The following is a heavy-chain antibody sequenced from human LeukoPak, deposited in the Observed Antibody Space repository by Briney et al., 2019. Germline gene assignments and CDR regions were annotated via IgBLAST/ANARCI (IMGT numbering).Heavy chain of an antibody. V-gene: IGHV1-46*01. CDR2: INPSGGST. CDR3: ARESSDVQWDLDY. Sequence: RASVKVSCKASGYTFTSYYMHWVRQAPGQGLEWMGMINPSGGSTSYAQNFQGRVTTTRDTTTSTVYMELSSLRSEDTAVYYCARESSDVQWDLDYWGQGTLVTVPS. D-gene: IGHD1-26*01. J-gene: IGHJ4*02. CDR1: GYTFTSYY.